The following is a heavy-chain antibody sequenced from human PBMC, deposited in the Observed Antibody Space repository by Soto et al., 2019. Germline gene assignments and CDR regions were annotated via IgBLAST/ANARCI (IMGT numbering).Heavy chain of an antibody. CDR2: ISAGGGTT. CDR1: GFTFTNYA. D-gene: IGHD4-4*01. V-gene: IGHV3-23*01. Sequence: PVGPLRLSCAASGFTFTNYAMTWVRQAPGKGLEWVSAISAGGGTTYYADSVKGRFAISRDNSKNTLYLQMNSLRAEDTAVYYCAEDLTAYSAANSFDYWGQGTLVTVSS. CDR3: AEDLTAYSAANSFDY. J-gene: IGHJ4*02.